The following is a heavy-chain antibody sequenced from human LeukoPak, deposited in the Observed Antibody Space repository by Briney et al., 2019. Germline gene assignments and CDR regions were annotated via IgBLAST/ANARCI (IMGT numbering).Heavy chain of an antibody. CDR1: GYTFTSYA. CDR3: ARWDYDSSGYALYYFDY. J-gene: IGHJ4*02. D-gene: IGHD3-22*01. V-gene: IGHV7-4-1*02. Sequence: ASVKVSCKASGYTFTSYAMNWVRQAPGQGLEWMGWINTYTGNPTYAQGFTGRFVFSLDTSVSTACLQISSLKAEDTAVYYCARWDYDSSGYALYYFDYWGQGTLVTVSS. CDR2: INTYTGNP.